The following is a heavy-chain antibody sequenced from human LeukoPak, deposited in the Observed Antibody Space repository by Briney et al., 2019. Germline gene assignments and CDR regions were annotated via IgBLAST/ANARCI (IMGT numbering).Heavy chain of an antibody. Sequence: GSLRLSCAASGFPFSSYAMHWVRQAPGKGLEGVAVISYDGSNKYYADSVKGRFTISRDNSKNTLYLQMNSLRAEDTAVYYCARGMRGVLGPWGQGTLVTVSS. CDR2: ISYDGSNK. CDR3: ARGMRGVLGP. D-gene: IGHD3-10*01. J-gene: IGHJ5*02. CDR1: GFPFSSYA. V-gene: IGHV3-30-3*01.